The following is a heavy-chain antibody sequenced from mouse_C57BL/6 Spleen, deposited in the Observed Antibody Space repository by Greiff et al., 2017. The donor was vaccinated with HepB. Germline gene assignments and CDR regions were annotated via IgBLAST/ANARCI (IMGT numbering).Heavy chain of an antibody. CDR1: GFTFSDYG. D-gene: IGHD1-1*01. J-gene: IGHJ2*01. CDR2: ISSGSSTI. CDR3: ARFTSYYGSVDY. Sequence: EVHLVESGGGLVKPGGSLKLSCAASGFTFSDYGMHWVRQAPEKGLEWVAYISSGSSTIYYADTVKGRFTISRDKAKNTLFLQMTSLRSEDTAMYYCARFTSYYGSVDYWGQGTTLTVSS. V-gene: IGHV5-17*01.